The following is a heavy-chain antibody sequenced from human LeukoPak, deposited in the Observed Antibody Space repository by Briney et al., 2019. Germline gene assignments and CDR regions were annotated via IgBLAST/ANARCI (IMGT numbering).Heavy chain of an antibody. CDR3: AREVDGYNDLDY. D-gene: IGHD5-24*01. V-gene: IGHV1-69*04. CDR1: GGNFSSYA. CDR2: IIPIFGIA. Sequence: SVKVSCKASGGNFSSYAISWVRQAPGQGLEWMGRIIPIFGIANYAQKFQGRVTITADKSTSTAYMELSSLRSEDTAVYYCAREVDGYNDLDYWGQGTLVTVSS. J-gene: IGHJ4*02.